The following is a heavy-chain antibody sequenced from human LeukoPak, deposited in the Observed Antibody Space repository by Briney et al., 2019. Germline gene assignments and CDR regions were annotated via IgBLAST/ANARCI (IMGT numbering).Heavy chain of an antibody. CDR1: GFTFSGYY. D-gene: IGHD6-13*01. CDR2: ISSSSSYT. V-gene: IGHV3-11*06. Sequence: RTGGSLRLSCAASGFTFSGYYMSWIRQAPGKGLEWVSYISSSSSYTNYADSVKGRFTISRDNAKNSLYLQMNSLRAEDTAVYYCARELLAAASIDYWGQGTLVTVSS. CDR3: ARELLAAASIDY. J-gene: IGHJ4*02.